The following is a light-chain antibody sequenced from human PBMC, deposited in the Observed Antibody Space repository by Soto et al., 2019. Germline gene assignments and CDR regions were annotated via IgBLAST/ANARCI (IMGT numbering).Light chain of an antibody. CDR1: PSVSNS. V-gene: IGKV3-11*01. J-gene: IGKJ4*01. CDR3: QQRNKWPPVT. CDR2: DAS. Sequence: ESVLTQSPATLSLSPGERATLSCRASPSVSNSLAWYQHKPGQAPRLLIYDASNRATGVPTRFSGSGSGTDFTPTIRSLEPEDFAVYYCQQRNKWPPVTVGGGTRVEIK.